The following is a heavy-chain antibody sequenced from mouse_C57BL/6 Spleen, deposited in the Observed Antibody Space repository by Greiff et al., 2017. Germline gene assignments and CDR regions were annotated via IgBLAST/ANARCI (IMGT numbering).Heavy chain of an antibody. V-gene: IGHV1-20*01. CDR2: INPYNGDT. CDR3: ARSGGSDEGFAY. D-gene: IGHD3-1*01. J-gene: IGHJ3*01. Sequence: VQLQQSGPELVKPGDSVKISCKASGYSFTGYFMNWVMQSHGQSLEWIGRINPYNGDTFYNQKFKGKATLTVDKSSSTAHMELRSLTSEDSAVYYCARSGGSDEGFAYWGQGTLVTVSA. CDR1: GYSFTGYF.